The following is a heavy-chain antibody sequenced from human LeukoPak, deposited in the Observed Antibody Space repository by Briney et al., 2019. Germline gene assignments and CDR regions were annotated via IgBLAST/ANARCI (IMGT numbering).Heavy chain of an antibody. CDR1: GFTFSNYD. J-gene: IGHJ4*02. Sequence: GGSLRLSCAASGFTFSNYDMHWVSQAPGKGLEWVAVISYDGSNRYYADSVNGRFTISRDNSKNTLYLQMNSLRAEDTAVYYCANIPEEVVAATGTGHFDYWGQGTLVTVSS. D-gene: IGHD2-15*01. V-gene: IGHV3-30*18. CDR2: ISYDGSNR. CDR3: ANIPEEVVAATGTGHFDY.